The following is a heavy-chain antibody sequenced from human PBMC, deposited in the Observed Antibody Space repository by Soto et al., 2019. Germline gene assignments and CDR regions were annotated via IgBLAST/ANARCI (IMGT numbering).Heavy chain of an antibody. CDR3: ARAALLTGYDY. CDR1: GYTFTSYA. V-gene: IGHV1-18*01. Sequence: ASVKVSCKASGYTFTSYAMHWVRQAPGQGLEWMGWITAYNGNTNHAQKFQDRVTMTTDTYTNTAYMELRSLKSDDTAVYFCARAALLTGYDYWGQGTLVTVSS. J-gene: IGHJ4*02. CDR2: ITAYNGNT. D-gene: IGHD3-9*01.